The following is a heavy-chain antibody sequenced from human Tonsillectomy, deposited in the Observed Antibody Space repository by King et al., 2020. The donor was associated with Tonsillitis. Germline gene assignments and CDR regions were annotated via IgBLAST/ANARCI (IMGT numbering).Heavy chain of an antibody. CDR2: ISWNSGSI. CDR3: AKDTSIVATLEYYFDY. V-gene: IGHV3-9*01. J-gene: IGHJ4*02. Sequence: DVQLVESGGGLVQPGRSLRLSCAASGFTFDDYAMHWVRQAPGKGLEWVSGISWNSGSIGYADSVKGRFTISRDNAKNSLYLQMNSLRAEDTALYYCAKDTSIVATLEYYFDYWGQGTLVTVSS. CDR1: GFTFDDYA. D-gene: IGHD5-12*01.